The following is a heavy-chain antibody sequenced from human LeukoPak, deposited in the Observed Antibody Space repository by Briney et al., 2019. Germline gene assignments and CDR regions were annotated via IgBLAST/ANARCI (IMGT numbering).Heavy chain of an antibody. Sequence: GGSLRLSCAASGFTFSSYSMNWVRQAPGKGLEWVSSISSSSSYIYYADSVKGRFTISRDNAKNSLYLQMNSLRAEDTAVYYCARDQTYSSGWYTKVPFDYWGQGTLVTVSS. J-gene: IGHJ4*02. CDR3: ARDQTYSSGWYTKVPFDY. V-gene: IGHV3-21*01. CDR2: ISSSSSYI. CDR1: GFTFSSYS. D-gene: IGHD6-19*01.